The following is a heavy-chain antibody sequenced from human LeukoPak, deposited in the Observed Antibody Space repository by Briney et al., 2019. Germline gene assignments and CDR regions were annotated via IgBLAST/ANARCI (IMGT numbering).Heavy chain of an antibody. V-gene: IGHV3-9*01. CDR2: ISWNSGSI. CDR3: AKVGYSSSWYYFDY. CDR1: GFTFDDYA. J-gene: IGHJ4*02. Sequence: GGSLRLSCAASGFTFDDYAMHWVRQAPGKGLEWVSGISWNSGSIGYADSVKGRFTIPRDNAKNSLYLQMNSLRAEDTALYYCAKVGYSSSWYYFDYWGQGTLVTVSS. D-gene: IGHD6-13*01.